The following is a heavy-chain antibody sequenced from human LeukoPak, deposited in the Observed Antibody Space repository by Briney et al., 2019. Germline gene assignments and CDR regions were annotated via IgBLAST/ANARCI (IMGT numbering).Heavy chain of an antibody. Sequence: GGPLRLSCAASGFTFSSYWMSWVRRAPGKGLEWVSSITSTGRYIFYADSLKGRFTISRDNAKKSLYLQMNSLRAEDTAVYYCARLRNVGGNPHPFNVWGQGTTVTVSS. CDR3: ARLRNVGGNPHPFNV. V-gene: IGHV3-21*01. CDR1: GFTFSSYW. J-gene: IGHJ3*01. D-gene: IGHD4-23*01. CDR2: ITSTGRYI.